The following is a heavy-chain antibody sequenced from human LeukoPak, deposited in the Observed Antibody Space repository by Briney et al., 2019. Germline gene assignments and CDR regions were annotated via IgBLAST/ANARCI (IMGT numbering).Heavy chain of an antibody. D-gene: IGHD3-3*01. CDR2: ISSSSSYT. CDR3: ARGGGFLEWLPTEIDY. J-gene: IGHJ4*02. Sequence: PGGSLRLSCAASGFTFSSYSMNWVRQAPGKGLEWVSSISSSSSYTYYADSVKGRFTISRDNAKNSLYLQMNSLRAEDTAVYYCARGGGFLEWLPTEIDYWGQGTLVTVSS. V-gene: IGHV3-21*01. CDR1: GFTFSSYS.